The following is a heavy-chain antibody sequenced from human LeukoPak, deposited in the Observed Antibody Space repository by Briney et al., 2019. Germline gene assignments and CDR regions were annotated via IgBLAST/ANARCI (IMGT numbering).Heavy chain of an antibody. J-gene: IGHJ3*02. V-gene: IGHV4-30-4*08. CDR2: IYHNGDT. CDR1: GGSIINGDYY. D-gene: IGHD2-2*02. Sequence: SQTLSLTCIVSGGSIINGDYYWSWIRQPPGTGLEWIGYIYHNGDTYYNPSLKSRVSISVDTSKNQFSLKLSSVTDADTAVYYCARAGVVPAAINRAFDIWGQGSVVTVSS. CDR3: ARAGVVPAAINRAFDI.